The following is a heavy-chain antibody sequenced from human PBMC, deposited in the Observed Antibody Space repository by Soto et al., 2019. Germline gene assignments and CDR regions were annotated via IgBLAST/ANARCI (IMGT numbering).Heavy chain of an antibody. J-gene: IGHJ4*02. D-gene: IGHD3-3*01. CDR1: GYTFTSYY. V-gene: IGHV1-46*03. Sequence: EASVKVTCKASGYTFTSYYMHWVRQAPGQGLEWMGIINPSSGSTNYAQKFQGRVTMTRDTSTSTVYMEVSSLRSEDTAVYYCARSYYDFWSGPGHFDYWGQGALVTVSS. CDR2: INPSSGST. CDR3: ARSYYDFWSGPGHFDY.